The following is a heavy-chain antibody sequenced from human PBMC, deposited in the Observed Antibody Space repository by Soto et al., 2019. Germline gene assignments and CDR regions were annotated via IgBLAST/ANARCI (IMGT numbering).Heavy chain of an antibody. D-gene: IGHD3-3*01. Sequence: GGSLRLSCAVSGFTFSSYAMSWVRQAPGKGLEWVSAITGSGGATYYADSVRGRITISRDNSKNTLYLQMNSLRAEDTAVYYCAREAHIDFWSGYHYYAMDVWGHGTMVTVSS. J-gene: IGHJ6*02. V-gene: IGHV3-23*01. CDR3: AREAHIDFWSGYHYYAMDV. CDR2: ITGSGGAT. CDR1: GFTFSSYA.